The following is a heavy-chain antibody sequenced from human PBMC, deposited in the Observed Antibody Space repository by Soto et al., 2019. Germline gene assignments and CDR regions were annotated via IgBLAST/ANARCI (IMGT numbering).Heavy chain of an antibody. J-gene: IGHJ4*02. CDR1: GFTFSSYG. CDR3: ARDYKVVAAIDY. CDR2: IWYDGSNK. Sequence: LRLSCAASGFTFSSYGMHWVRQAPGKGLEWVAVIWYDGSNKYYADSVKGRFTISRDNSKNTLYLQMNSLRAEDTAVYYCARDYKVVAAIDYWGQGTLVTVSS. V-gene: IGHV3-33*01. D-gene: IGHD2-15*01.